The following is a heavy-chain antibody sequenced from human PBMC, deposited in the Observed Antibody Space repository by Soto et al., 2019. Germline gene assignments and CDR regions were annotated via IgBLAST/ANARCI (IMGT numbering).Heavy chain of an antibody. CDR3: ARGYDFWSGYLASGMDV. Sequence: GGSLRLSCAASGFTFSSYDMHWGRQATGKGLEWVSAIGTAGDTYYPGSVKGRFTISRENAKNSLYLQMNSLRAEDTAVYYCARGYDFWSGYLASGMDVWGQGTTVTVSS. CDR1: GFTFSSYD. D-gene: IGHD3-3*01. V-gene: IGHV3-13*01. J-gene: IGHJ6*02. CDR2: IGTAGDT.